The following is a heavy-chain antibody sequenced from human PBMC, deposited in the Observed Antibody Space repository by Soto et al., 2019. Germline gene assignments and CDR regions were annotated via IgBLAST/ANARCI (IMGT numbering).Heavy chain of an antibody. Sequence: EVQLVESGGGLVQPGGSLRLSCAASGFTFSSYAMHWVRQAPGKGLEYVSAISSNGGSTYYANSVKGRFTISRDNSKNTRCLQTGSLRAEEMAVYYCARGPGYYFDYWGKGTLVTVSS. J-gene: IGHJ4*02. CDR1: GFTFSSYA. CDR3: ARGPGYYFDY. V-gene: IGHV3-64*01. CDR2: ISSNGGST.